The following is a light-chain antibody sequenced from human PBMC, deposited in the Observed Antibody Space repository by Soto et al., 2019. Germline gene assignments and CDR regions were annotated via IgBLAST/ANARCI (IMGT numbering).Light chain of an antibody. CDR2: SAS. J-gene: IGKJ1*01. CDR1: QSIRGY. Sequence: DIQMTQSPSSLSASVGDRVTIPSRASQSIRGYLNWYQQKPGNAPKLLIYSASTLQSGVPSRFSGSGSGTDFTLTINSLQPEDFATYFCQQSYSAPWTFGQGTKVDIK. CDR3: QQSYSAPWT. V-gene: IGKV1-39*01.